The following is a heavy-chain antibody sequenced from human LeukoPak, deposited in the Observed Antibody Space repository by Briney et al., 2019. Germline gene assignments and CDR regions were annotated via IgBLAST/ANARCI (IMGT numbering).Heavy chain of an antibody. Sequence: PSETLSLTCTVSGGSISSYYWSWIRQPPGKGLEWIGYIYYSGSTNYNPSLKSRVTISVDTSKNQFSLRLSSVTAADTAVYYCARDHWYSGSYGEGLHAFDIWGQGTMVTVSS. D-gene: IGHD1-26*01. V-gene: IGHV4-59*01. J-gene: IGHJ3*02. CDR2: IYYSGST. CDR3: ARDHWYSGSYGEGLHAFDI. CDR1: GGSISSYY.